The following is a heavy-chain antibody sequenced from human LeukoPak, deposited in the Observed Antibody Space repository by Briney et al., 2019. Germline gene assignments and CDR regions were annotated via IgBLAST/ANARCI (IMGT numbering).Heavy chain of an antibody. D-gene: IGHD1-26*01. CDR3: AKRWELLTYFDY. Sequence: GRSLRLSCAASGFTFSSYAMHWVRHAPGKGLEWVAVISYDGSNKYYADSVKGRFTISRDNSKNTLDLQMNSLRAEDTAVYYCAKRWELLTYFDYWGQGTLVTVSS. CDR2: ISYDGSNK. J-gene: IGHJ4*02. V-gene: IGHV3-30-3*01. CDR1: GFTFSSYA.